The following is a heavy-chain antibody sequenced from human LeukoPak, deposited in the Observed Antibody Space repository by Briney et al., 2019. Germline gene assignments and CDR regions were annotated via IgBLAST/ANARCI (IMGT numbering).Heavy chain of an antibody. V-gene: IGHV3-64D*06. CDR1: GFTFSTYT. Sequence: GGSLRLSCSASGFTFSTYTMNWVRQAPRQAPGKGLEYVSGISSNGGSAYYGNSVKGRFTISRDNSKNTLYLQMSSLRAEGTAVYYCVPSPGSGSYRGRGYWGQGTLVTVSS. CDR2: ISSNGGSA. D-gene: IGHD3-10*01. CDR3: VPSPGSGSYRGRGY. J-gene: IGHJ4*02.